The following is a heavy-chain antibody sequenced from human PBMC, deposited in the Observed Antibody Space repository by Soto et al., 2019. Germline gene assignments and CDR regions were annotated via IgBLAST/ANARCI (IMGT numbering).Heavy chain of an antibody. CDR1: GGSISSYY. CDR2: IYYSGST. D-gene: IGHD5-12*01. CDR3: ASHDRRDIVAAFDY. J-gene: IGHJ4*02. V-gene: IGHV4-59*08. Sequence: ASETLSLTCTVSGGSISSYYWSWIRQPPGKGLEWIGYIYYSGSTNYNPSLKSRVTISVDTSKNQFSLKLSSVTAADTAVYYCASHDRRDIVAAFDYWGQGTLVTVSS.